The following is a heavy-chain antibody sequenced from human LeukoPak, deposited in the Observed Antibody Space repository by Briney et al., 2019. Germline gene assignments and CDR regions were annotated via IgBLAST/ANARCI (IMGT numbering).Heavy chain of an antibody. CDR2: IYTSGST. CDR1: GGSISSYY. Sequence: PSETLSLTCTVSGGSISSYYWSWIRQPAGKGLEWIGRIYTSGSTNYNPSFKSRVSISLDTSKDQISLKLSSVTAADTAVYYCARHRFASPLDSWGQGTLVTVSS. CDR3: ARHRFASPLDS. V-gene: IGHV4-4*07. J-gene: IGHJ4*02. D-gene: IGHD2-21*01.